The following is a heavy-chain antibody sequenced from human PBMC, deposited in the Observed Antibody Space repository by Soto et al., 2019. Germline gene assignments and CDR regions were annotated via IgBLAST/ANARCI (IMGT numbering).Heavy chain of an antibody. D-gene: IGHD2-21*01. CDR1: GGSFSGYY. Sequence: QVQLQQWGAGLLKPSETLSLTCAVYGGSFSGYYWSWIRQPPGKGLEWIGEINHSGSTNYNPSLKGRVTISVDPSKNQFSLKLSSGTAADTAVYYCASEDLLEAHSGGQGTLVTVSS. V-gene: IGHV4-34*01. CDR3: ASEDLLEAHS. CDR2: INHSGST. J-gene: IGHJ4*02.